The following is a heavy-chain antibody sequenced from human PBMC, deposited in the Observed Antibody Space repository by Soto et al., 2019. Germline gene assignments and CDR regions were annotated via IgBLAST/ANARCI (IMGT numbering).Heavy chain of an antibody. J-gene: IGHJ6*02. CDR3: ARRQDVVVVDATPGIDYYYGMDV. V-gene: IGHV3-48*03. D-gene: IGHD2-15*01. CDR2: ISSSGSTI. CDR1: GFTLSSYE. Sequence: GRSLRLSCAASGFTLSSYEMNLLRQAPGKGLEWVSYISSSGSTIYYADSVKGRFTISRHNAKNSMYLQMNSLRAEDTAVYYCARRQDVVVVDATPGIDYYYGMDVWGQGTTVTVSS.